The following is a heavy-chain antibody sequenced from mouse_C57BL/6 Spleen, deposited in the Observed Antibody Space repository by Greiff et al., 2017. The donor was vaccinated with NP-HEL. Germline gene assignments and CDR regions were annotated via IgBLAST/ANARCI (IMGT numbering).Heavy chain of an antibody. CDR2: INPSNGGT. CDR1: GYTFTSYW. CDR3: ATSTVVAPRCAY. V-gene: IGHV1-53*01. Sequence: QVQLQQPGTELVKPGASVKLSCKASGYTFTSYWMHWVKQRPGQGLEWIGNINPSNGGTNYNEKLKSKATLTVDKSSSTAYMQLSSLTSEDSAVYYCATSTVVAPRCAYWGQGTLVTVSA. J-gene: IGHJ3*01. D-gene: IGHD1-1*01.